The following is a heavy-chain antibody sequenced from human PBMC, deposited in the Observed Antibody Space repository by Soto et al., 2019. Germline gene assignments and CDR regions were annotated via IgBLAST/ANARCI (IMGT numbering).Heavy chain of an antibody. CDR3: AKHEGYCSTTTCSNFDY. CDR1: GFTFTSYW. CDR2: IYPGDSDS. D-gene: IGHD2-2*01. J-gene: IGHJ4*02. Sequence: GESLKISCKGSGFTFTSYWIAWVRQMPGKGLEGMGIIYPGDSDSSYSPSFQGQVTISAEKSINTAYLHWSSLKASDTAIYYCAKHEGYCSTTTCSNFDYWGQGTLVTVSS. V-gene: IGHV5-51*01.